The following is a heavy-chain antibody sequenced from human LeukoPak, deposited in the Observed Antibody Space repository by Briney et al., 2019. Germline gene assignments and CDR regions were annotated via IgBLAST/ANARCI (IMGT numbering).Heavy chain of an antibody. CDR3: ARAYHPLGGLSWPDY. CDR1: GYSFTTYA. D-gene: IGHD3-16*02. V-gene: IGHV7-4-1*02. CDR2: INPNTGNP. Sequence: GASVKVSCKASGYSFTTYAMNWLRQAPGQGLEWMGWINPNTGNPTYAPGFTGRFVFSLDTSVSTAYLQISGLKADDTAVYYCARAYHPLGGLSWPDYWGQGTLVSVSS. J-gene: IGHJ4*02.